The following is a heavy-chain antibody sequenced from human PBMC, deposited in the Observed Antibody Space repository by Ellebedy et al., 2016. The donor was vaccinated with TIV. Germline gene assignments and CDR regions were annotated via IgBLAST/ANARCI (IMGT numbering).Heavy chain of an antibody. D-gene: IGHD1-26*01. V-gene: IGHV1-24*01. CDR2: FDPEDGET. CDR3: ARDGGSYSDFDY. J-gene: IGHJ4*02. CDR1: GYTLTELS. Sequence: AASVKVSCKVSGYTLTELSMHWVRQAPGKGLEWMGGFDPEDGETIYAQIFQGRVTMTEDTSTDTAYMELSRLRPDDTAVYYCARDGGSYSDFDYWGQGTLVTVSS.